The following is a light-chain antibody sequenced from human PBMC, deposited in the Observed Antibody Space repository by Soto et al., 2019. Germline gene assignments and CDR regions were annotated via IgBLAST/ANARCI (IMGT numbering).Light chain of an antibody. CDR3: AAWDDSLNGYV. CDR2: TNN. V-gene: IGLV1-44*01. CDR1: SSNIGINT. Sequence: QSVLTQPPSASGTPGQRFTISCSGSSSNIGINTVNWYQQLPGAAPKLLIYTNNQRPSGVPDRFSASKSGTSASLAISGLQSEDEADYYCAAWDDSLNGYVFGTGTKVTVL. J-gene: IGLJ1*01.